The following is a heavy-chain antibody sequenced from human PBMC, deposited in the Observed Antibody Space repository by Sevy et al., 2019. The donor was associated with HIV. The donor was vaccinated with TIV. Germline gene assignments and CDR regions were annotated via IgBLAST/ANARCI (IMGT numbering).Heavy chain of an antibody. D-gene: IGHD6-19*01. CDR1: GDSIDSYGSY. Sequence: SESLSLTCSVSGDSIDSYGSYCGWIRQPPGKGLEWIGSIYYTGTTYYNPSLKSRATISVDTSKNEFSLRMTSVTAADTAVYYCATKGLAVDAFDIRGQGTLVHVSS. V-gene: IGHV4-39*01. J-gene: IGHJ3*02. CDR3: ATKGLAVDAFDI. CDR2: IYYTGTT.